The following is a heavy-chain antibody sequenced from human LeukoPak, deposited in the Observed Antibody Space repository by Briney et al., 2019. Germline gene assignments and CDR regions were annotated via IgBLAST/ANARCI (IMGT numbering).Heavy chain of an antibody. CDR2: INAGNGDT. V-gene: IGHV1-3*01. D-gene: IGHD6-13*01. CDR3: ARSLSFGSWHQGDRWFDP. CDR1: GYTFTSYA. J-gene: IGHJ5*02. Sequence: GASVKVSCKASGYTFTSYAMHWVRQAPGQRLEWMGWINAGNGDTKYSQKFQGRVTITRDTSASTAYMELSSLRSEDTAVYYCARSLSFGSWHQGDRWFDPWGQGTLVTVSS.